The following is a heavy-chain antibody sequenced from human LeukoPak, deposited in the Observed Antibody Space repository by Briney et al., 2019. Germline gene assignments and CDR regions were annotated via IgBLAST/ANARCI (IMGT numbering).Heavy chain of an antibody. J-gene: IGHJ4*02. D-gene: IGHD3-22*01. Sequence: PGGTLRLSCAASGFTFDYYGMSWVRQAPGKGLEWVSTISGTGGTTYYADSVKGRFTISRDNSKNTLYLQMNSLRAEDTAVYYCANELYRDYYYDSSGHFDYWGQGTLVTVSS. V-gene: IGHV3-23*01. CDR3: ANELYRDYYYDSSGHFDY. CDR1: GFTFDYYG. CDR2: ISGTGGTT.